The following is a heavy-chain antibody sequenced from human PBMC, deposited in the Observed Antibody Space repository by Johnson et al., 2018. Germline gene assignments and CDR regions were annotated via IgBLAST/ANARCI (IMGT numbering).Heavy chain of an antibody. CDR1: GFTVSSNY. J-gene: IGHJ1*01. V-gene: IGHV3-66*01. CDR3: ARDTSGYSYEYIQY. Sequence: EVQLVESGGGLVQPGGSLRLSCAASGFTVSSNYMSWVRQAPGKGLEWVSVIYSGGSTYYANAVKGRFTISRDNSKNTLYLQMASLRAEDMAVYYCARDTSGYSYEYIQYWGQGTLVTVSS. D-gene: IGHD3-22*01. CDR2: IYSGGST.